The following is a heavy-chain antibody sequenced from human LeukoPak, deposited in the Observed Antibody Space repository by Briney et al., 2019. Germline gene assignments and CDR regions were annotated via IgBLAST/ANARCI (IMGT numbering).Heavy chain of an antibody. Sequence: GESLKISCKGSGYSFTSYWIGWVRRMPGKGLEWMGIIYPHDSDTGYSPSFQRQVTSSADKSISTAYLQWSSLKASDTAMYYCARRPSNWSYYSMDVWGQGTTVTVSS. CDR2: IYPHDSDT. J-gene: IGHJ6*02. D-gene: IGHD6-13*01. CDR3: ARRPSNWSYYSMDV. V-gene: IGHV5-51*01. CDR1: GYSFTSYW.